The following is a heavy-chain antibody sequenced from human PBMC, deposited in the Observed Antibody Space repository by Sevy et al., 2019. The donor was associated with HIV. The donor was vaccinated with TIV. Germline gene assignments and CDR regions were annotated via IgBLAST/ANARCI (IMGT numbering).Heavy chain of an antibody. CDR1: GFTVSSNY. CDR2: IYSGGST. J-gene: IGHJ6*03. Sequence: GGSLRLSCAASGFTVSSNYMSWVRQAPGKGLELVSVIYSGGSTYYADSVKGRFTISRDNSKNTLYLQMNSLRAEDTAVYYCARDREAAAGTPYYYYMDVWGKGTTVTVSS. D-gene: IGHD6-13*01. CDR3: ARDREAAAGTPYYYYMDV. V-gene: IGHV3-53*01.